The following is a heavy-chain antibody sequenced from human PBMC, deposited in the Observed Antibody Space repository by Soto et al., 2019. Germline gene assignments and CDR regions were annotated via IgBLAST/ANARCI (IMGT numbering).Heavy chain of an antibody. J-gene: IGHJ6*02. V-gene: IGHV1-69*01. Sequence: VKVSCKASGGTFSSYAISWVRQAPGQGLEWMGGIIPIFGTANYAQKFQGRVTITADESTSTAYMELSSLRSEDTAVYYCARDPLDDYGDYVENYGMDVWGQGTTVTVSS. CDR3: ARDPLDDYGDYVENYGMDV. D-gene: IGHD4-17*01. CDR2: IIPIFGTA. CDR1: GGTFSSYA.